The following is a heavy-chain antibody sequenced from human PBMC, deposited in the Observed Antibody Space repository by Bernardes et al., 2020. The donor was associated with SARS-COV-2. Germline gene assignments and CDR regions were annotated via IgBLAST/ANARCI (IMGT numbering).Heavy chain of an antibody. D-gene: IGHD5-12*01. J-gene: IGHJ6*03. CDR3: ARAYDPYYYYYMDV. CDR1: GFTFSSYA. CDR2: ISYDGSNK. Sequence: GGSLRLSCAASGFTFSSYAMHWVRQAPGKGLEWVAVISYDGSNKYYADSVKGRFTISRDNSKNTLYLQMNSLRAEDTAVYYCARAYDPYYYYYMDVWGKGTTVTVSS. V-gene: IGHV3-30*04.